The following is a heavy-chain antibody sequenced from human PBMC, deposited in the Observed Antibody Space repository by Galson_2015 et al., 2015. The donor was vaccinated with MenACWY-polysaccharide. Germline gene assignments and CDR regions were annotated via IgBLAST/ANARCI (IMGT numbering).Heavy chain of an antibody. CDR2: IDSDGSST. D-gene: IGHD2-2*01. V-gene: IGHV3-74*01. CDR3: AVHCSSTSRYSPLSRL. J-gene: IGHJ3*01. CDR1: EFTFSRYW. Sequence: SLRLSCAASEFTFSRYWMNWVRQAPGKGLVWVSRIDSDGSSTSYADSVKGRFTISRDNAKNTLYLQMNSLRAEDTAVYYCAVHCSSTSRYSPLSRLWGQGTMVTVSS.